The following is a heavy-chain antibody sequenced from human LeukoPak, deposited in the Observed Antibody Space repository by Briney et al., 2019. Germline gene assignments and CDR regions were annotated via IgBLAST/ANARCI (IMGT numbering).Heavy chain of an antibody. CDR2: ISPYIGNT. D-gene: IGHD3-10*01. V-gene: IGHV1-18*01. CDR3: ARSGHRRYYYASGPDY. J-gene: IGHJ4*02. Sequence: ASVKVSCKASGYTFTKYDIHWVRQAPGQRLEWMGWISPYIGNTYYSQKLQGRVTMTTDTSTTTAYMELRSLRSDDTAVYYCARSGHRRYYYASGPDYWGQGTLVTVSS. CDR1: GYTFTKYD.